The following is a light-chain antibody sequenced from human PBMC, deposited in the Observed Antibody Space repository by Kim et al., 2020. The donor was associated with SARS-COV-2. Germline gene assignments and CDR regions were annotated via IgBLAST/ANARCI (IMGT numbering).Light chain of an antibody. V-gene: IGLV1-44*01. CDR3: AAWDDSLNGSV. CDR1: SSNNGSHV. CDR2: SNE. Sequence: GPRVTISCSGISSNNGSHVVNWYQQLPGPAPKLLIYSNEYRPSGVPDRFSGSKSGTSASLDISGLQSEDEAVYYCAAWDDSLNGSVFGGGTQLTFL. J-gene: IGLJ3*02.